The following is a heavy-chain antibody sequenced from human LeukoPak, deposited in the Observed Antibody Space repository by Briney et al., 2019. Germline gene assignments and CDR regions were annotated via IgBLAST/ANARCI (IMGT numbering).Heavy chain of an antibody. Sequence: PSETLSLTRTVSGGSISSSSYYWGWIRQPPGKGLEWIGSIYYSGSTYYNPSLKSRVTISVDTSKNQFSLKLSSVTAADTAVYYCARSLNFPIDYWGQGTLVTVSS. CDR2: IYYSGST. CDR3: ARSLNFPIDY. V-gene: IGHV4-39*07. J-gene: IGHJ4*02. CDR1: GGSISSSSYY.